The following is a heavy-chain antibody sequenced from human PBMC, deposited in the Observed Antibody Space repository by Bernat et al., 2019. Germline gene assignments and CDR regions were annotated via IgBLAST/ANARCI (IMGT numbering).Heavy chain of an antibody. CDR3: ARHNIWGFDY. D-gene: IGHD7-27*01. Sequence: EVQLVQSGAEVKKPGESLKISCQVSGYSFTNYWIGWVRQMPGEGLEWMAIGHPSNYATRYNPSFQGQVTISADKSISTAYLQWSSLKASDTAIYYCARHNIWGFDYWDQGTLVTVSS. V-gene: IGHV5-51*01. J-gene: IGHJ4*02. CDR1: GYSFTNYW. CDR2: GHPSNYAT.